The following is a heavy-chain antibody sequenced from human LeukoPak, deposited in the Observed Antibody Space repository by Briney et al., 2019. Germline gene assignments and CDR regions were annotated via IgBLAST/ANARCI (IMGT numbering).Heavy chain of an antibody. Sequence: SGRSLRLPCAASGFTFSSYAMHWVRQAPGKGLEWVAVISYDGSNKYYADSVKGRFTISRDNSKNTLYLQMNSLRAEDTAVYYCARPEKTLLWFGEYYGMDVWGQGTTVTVSS. CDR2: ISYDGSNK. CDR1: GFTFSSYA. D-gene: IGHD3-10*01. V-gene: IGHV3-30-3*01. CDR3: ARPEKTLLWFGEYYGMDV. J-gene: IGHJ6*02.